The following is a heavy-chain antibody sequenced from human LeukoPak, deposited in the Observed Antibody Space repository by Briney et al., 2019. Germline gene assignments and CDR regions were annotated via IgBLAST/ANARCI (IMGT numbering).Heavy chain of an antibody. Sequence: ASVTVSCKASGYTFTGYYMHWVRQAPGQGREWMGWINPNSGGTNYAQKFQGRVTMTRDTSISTAYMELSRLRSDDTAVYYCARSPTTGRFDPWGQGTLVTVSS. CDR2: INPNSGGT. V-gene: IGHV1-2*02. CDR1: GYTFTGYY. CDR3: ARSPTTGRFDP. D-gene: IGHD1-26*01. J-gene: IGHJ5*02.